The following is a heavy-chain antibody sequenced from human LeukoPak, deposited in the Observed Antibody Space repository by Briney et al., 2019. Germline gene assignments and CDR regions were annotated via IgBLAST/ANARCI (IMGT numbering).Heavy chain of an antibody. J-gene: IGHJ5*02. D-gene: IGHD4-11*01. CDR2: ISTSGSPR. CDR1: GFTFSDYY. CDR3: AKAMTTVTNWFDP. V-gene: IGHV3-11*04. Sequence: GGSLRLSCAASGFTFSDYYMSWIRQAPGKGLECVSYISTSGSPRYYADSVKGRFAISRDNAKNSLYLQMNSLRAEDTAVYYCAKAMTTVTNWFDPWGQGTLVTVSS.